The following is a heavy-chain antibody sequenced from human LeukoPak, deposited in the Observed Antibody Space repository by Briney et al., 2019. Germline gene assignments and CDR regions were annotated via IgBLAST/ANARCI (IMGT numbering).Heavy chain of an antibody. V-gene: IGHV1-69*01. Sequence: SVKVSCKASGGTFSSYAISWVRQAPGQGLEWMGGIIPILGTANYAQKFQGRVTITADESTSTAYMELSSLRSEDTAVYYCAREAHYYGSGSRYGMDVWGQGTTVTVSS. J-gene: IGHJ6*02. CDR2: IIPILGTA. D-gene: IGHD3-10*01. CDR1: GGTFSSYA. CDR3: AREAHYYGSGSRYGMDV.